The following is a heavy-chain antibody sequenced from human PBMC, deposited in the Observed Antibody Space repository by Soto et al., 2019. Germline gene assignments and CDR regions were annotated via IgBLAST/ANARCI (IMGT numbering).Heavy chain of an antibody. CDR3: AKDLLGGYDFWRGSAFDT. CDR1: GFSFRSYG. CDR2: ISYDATNT. J-gene: IGHJ3*02. Sequence: QVQLVESGGGVVQPGRSLRLSCAASGFSFRSYGMHWVRQAPGKGLEWVALISYDATNTYYADSVKGRTTISRDNSKNTLYLEMNSLRPEDTAVYYCAKDLLGGYDFWRGSAFDTWGQGTMATVSS. D-gene: IGHD3-3*01. V-gene: IGHV3-30*18.